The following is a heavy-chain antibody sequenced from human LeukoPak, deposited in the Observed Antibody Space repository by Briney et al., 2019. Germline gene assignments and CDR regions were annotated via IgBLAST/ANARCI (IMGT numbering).Heavy chain of an antibody. CDR1: GFTFSSYA. J-gene: IGHJ4*02. Sequence: GGSLRLSCAASGFTFSSYAMHWVRQAPGKGLEWVAVISYDGSNKYYADSVKGRFTISRDNAKNTLYLQMNSLRAEDTAVYYCAAFVEMATITGYWGQGTLVTVSS. V-gene: IGHV3-30-3*01. D-gene: IGHD5-24*01. CDR3: AAFVEMATITGY. CDR2: ISYDGSNK.